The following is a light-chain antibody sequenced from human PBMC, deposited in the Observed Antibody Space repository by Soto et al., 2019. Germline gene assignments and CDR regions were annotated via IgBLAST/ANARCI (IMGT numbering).Light chain of an antibody. CDR3: QQYNSYSWT. V-gene: IGKV1-5*01. J-gene: IGKJ1*01. CDR2: DAS. Sequence: DIQMTQSPSTLSASVGDRVTITCRAGQSISSWLAWYQQKPGKAPKLLIYDASSLESGVPSRFSGSGSGTEFTLTLSSLQPDDFATYYCQQYNSYSWTFGQGTKVEIK. CDR1: QSISSW.